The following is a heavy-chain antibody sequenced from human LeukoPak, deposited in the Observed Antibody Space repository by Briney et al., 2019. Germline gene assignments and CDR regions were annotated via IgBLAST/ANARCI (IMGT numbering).Heavy chain of an antibody. CDR2: IHTDGTST. J-gene: IGHJ4*02. D-gene: IGHD3-22*01. CDR3: VRSRNYYESSVYYRSFYFDY. CDR1: GFTFSSYW. V-gene: IGHV3-74*01. Sequence: PGGSLRLSCAAPGFTFSSYWMHWVRQVPGEGPVWVSRIHTDGTSTTYADSVKGRFTISRDNAENTLYLQMNSLRAEDTAVYYCVRSRNYYESSVYYRSFYFDYWGQGTLVTVSS.